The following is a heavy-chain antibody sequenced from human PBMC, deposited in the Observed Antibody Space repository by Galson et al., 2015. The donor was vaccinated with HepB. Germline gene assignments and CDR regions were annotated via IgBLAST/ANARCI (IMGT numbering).Heavy chain of an antibody. CDR1: GFMLRSYN. CDR2: ISSSSGYI. J-gene: IGHJ4*02. V-gene: IGHV3-21*01. Sequence: GSLRLSCAASGFMLRSYNMNWVRQAPDKGLEWVAFISSSSGYIHYADSVKGRFTISGDNAKNSVYLQMNSLRAEDTAVYYCARDTSLGYSYGRGYYFDYWGQGIRVTVSS. D-gene: IGHD5-18*01. CDR3: ARDTSLGYSYGRGYYFDY.